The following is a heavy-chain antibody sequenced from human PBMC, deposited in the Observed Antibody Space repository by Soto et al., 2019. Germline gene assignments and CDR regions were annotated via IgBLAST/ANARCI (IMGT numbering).Heavy chain of an antibody. J-gene: IGHJ4*02. D-gene: IGHD2-15*01. CDR1: GYTFTSYG. CDR3: ARVIGYCSGASCSVALYFDY. V-gene: IGHV1-18*01. Sequence: GASVKVTCKASGYTFTSYGISWVRQAPGQGLEWMGWISAYNGNTNYAQKLQGRVTMTTDTSTSTAYMELRSLRSDDTAVYYCARVIGYCSGASCSVALYFDYWGQGTLVTVSS. CDR2: ISAYNGNT.